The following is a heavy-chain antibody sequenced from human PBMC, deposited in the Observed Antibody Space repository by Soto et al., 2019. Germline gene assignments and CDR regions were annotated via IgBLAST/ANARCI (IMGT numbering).Heavy chain of an antibody. CDR1: GYTFTSYD. Sequence: ASVKVSCKASGYTFTSYDINWVRQATGQGLEWMGWMNPNSGNTGYAQKFQGRVTMTRNTSISTAYMELSSLRSEDTAVYYCEIGHSSSWYGSNDAFDIWGQGTMVTVSS. J-gene: IGHJ3*02. V-gene: IGHV1-8*01. D-gene: IGHD6-13*01. CDR2: MNPNSGNT. CDR3: EIGHSSSWYGSNDAFDI.